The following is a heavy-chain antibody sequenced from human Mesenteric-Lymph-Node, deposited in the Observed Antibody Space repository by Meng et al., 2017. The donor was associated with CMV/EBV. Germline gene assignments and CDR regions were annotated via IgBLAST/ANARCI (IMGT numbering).Heavy chain of an antibody. Sequence: GESLKISCKGSGYSFTNYWIAWVRQIPGKGLEWMGIIYPGDSDTKYSPSFQGQVTISVDKSINTASLHWSSLKASDTAMYYCARRGNNWNFDYWGQGTLVTVSS. CDR1: GYSFTNYW. V-gene: IGHV5-51*01. CDR2: IYPGDSDT. J-gene: IGHJ4*02. D-gene: IGHD1-20*01. CDR3: ARRGNNWNFDY.